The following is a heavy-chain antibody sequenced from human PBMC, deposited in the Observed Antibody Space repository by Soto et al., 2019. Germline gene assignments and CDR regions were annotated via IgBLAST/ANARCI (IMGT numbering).Heavy chain of an antibody. CDR2: MNPNSGNT. V-gene: IGHV1-8*01. CDR3: ARSMVRVLYYFDY. Sequence: ASVKGSCKAAGYAFTSYDSDWVRQATGQGLEWMGWMNPNSGNTGYAQKFQGRVTMTRNTSISTAYMELSSLRSEDTAVYYGARSMVRVLYYFDYWGQGTLVTVSS. CDR1: GYAFTSYD. J-gene: IGHJ4*02. D-gene: IGHD3-10*01.